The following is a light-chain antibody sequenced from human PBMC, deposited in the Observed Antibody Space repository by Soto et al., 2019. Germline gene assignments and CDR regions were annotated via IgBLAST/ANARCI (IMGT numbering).Light chain of an antibody. CDR1: QGTSNY. CDR3: QQYESLPLT. Sequence: DIHIKQTPSSLSASVGDRVTITCRASQGTSNYLDWYQQKPGKAPKLLIYDASDLETGVPSRFSGSGSGTGFTFTISSLQPEDFATYYCQQYESLPLTSGQRTRLDI. CDR2: DAS. V-gene: IGKV1-33*01. J-gene: IGKJ5*01.